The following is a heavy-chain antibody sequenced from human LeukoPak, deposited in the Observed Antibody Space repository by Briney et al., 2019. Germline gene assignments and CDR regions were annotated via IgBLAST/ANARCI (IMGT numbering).Heavy chain of an antibody. Sequence: ASVTVSCTSSAYTFTSYGIGWVRHAPGQGLELMGWISTYNGKRNYAQKFQDRVTMTTDTSTSTAYMELRSLRSDDTAIYHCAKNYYYDNTGYWGAFDIWGQGTMVTVSS. V-gene: IGHV1-18*01. J-gene: IGHJ3*02. D-gene: IGHD3-22*01. CDR1: AYTFTSYG. CDR2: ISTYNGKR. CDR3: AKNYYYDNTGYWGAFDI.